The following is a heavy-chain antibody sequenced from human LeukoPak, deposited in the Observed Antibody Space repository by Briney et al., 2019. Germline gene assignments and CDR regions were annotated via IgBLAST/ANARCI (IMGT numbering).Heavy chain of an antibody. Sequence: GGSLRLSCAASGFTFSTYWMTWVRQAPGKGLEWVAFISYDGSNKYYADSVKGRFTISRDNSKNTLYLQMNNLRAEDTAVYYCARDRWSGAAAGSYYFDYWGQGTLVTVSS. D-gene: IGHD6-13*01. CDR3: ARDRWSGAAAGSYYFDY. CDR1: GFTFSTYW. CDR2: ISYDGSNK. V-gene: IGHV3-30*03. J-gene: IGHJ4*02.